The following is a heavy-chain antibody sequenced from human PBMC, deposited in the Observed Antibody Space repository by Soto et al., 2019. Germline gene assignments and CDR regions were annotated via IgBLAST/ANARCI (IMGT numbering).Heavy chain of an antibody. CDR1: GYTFTSYG. D-gene: IGHD4-4*01. J-gene: IGHJ4*02. CDR2: ISAYNGDT. V-gene: IGHV1-18*01. Sequence: QVQLVQSGAEVKEPGASVKISCKASGYTFTSYGISWVRQAPGQGLEWMSWISAYNGDTNYAQKVQGRVTMTTDTSTSTAFMELRSLRIDDTAVYYGVRDSDGHSDFDYWGQGTLVTVSS. CDR3: VRDSDGHSDFDY.